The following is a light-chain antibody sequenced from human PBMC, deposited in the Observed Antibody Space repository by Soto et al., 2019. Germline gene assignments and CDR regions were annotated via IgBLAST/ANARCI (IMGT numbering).Light chain of an antibody. Sequence: QSALTQPRSGSGSPGQSVTISCTGTSSDVGGSNYVSWYQQYPGKAPKLIIYDVSKRPSGVPDRFSGSKSGNTASLTISGLQAEDEADYYCCSYAGTYTLWVFGGGTKRPVL. CDR3: CSYAGTYTLWV. CDR2: DVS. J-gene: IGLJ3*02. V-gene: IGLV2-11*01. CDR1: SSDVGGSNY.